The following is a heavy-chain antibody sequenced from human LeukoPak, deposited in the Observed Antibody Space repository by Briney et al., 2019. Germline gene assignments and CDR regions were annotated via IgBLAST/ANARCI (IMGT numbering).Heavy chain of an antibody. CDR3: AHRQLLVGATVGAFDV. V-gene: IGHV2-5*02. J-gene: IGHJ3*01. Sequence: SGPTLVNPTQTLTLTCTFSGFSLTTNGVGVGWVRQPPGKALEWLALIYWDDVRRYSPSLKSRLTITKDTSKNQVVLTMTNMDPVDTATYYCAHRQLLVGATVGAFDVWSQGTMVTVSS. CDR2: IYWDDVR. D-gene: IGHD1-26*01. CDR1: GFSLTTNGVG.